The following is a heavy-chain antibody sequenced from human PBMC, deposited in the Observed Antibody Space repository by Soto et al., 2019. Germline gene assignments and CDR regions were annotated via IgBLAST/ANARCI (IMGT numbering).Heavy chain of an antibody. CDR3: ARDRDYYDSSGYPFDY. D-gene: IGHD3-22*01. CDR1: GFTFSSYG. V-gene: IGHV3-33*01. J-gene: IGHJ4*02. Sequence: QVQLVESGGGVVQPRRSLRLSCAASGFTFSSYGMHWVRQAPGKGLEWVAVIWYDGSNKYYADSVKGRFTISRDNSKNTLYLQMNSLRAEDTAVYYCARDRDYYDSSGYPFDYWGQGTLVTVSS. CDR2: IWYDGSNK.